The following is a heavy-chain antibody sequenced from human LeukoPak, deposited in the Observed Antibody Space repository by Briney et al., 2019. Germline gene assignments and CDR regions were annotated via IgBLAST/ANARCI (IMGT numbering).Heavy chain of an antibody. V-gene: IGHV3-73*01. J-gene: IGHJ5*02. Sequence: GGSLRLSCAASGFTFSGSAMHWVRQASGKGLEWVGRIRNKANSYATAYAASVKGRFTNSRDDSKNTAYLQMNSLKTEDTAVYYCQAYCGGDCYPWGQGILVTVSS. CDR1: GFTFSGSA. CDR3: QAYCGGDCYP. D-gene: IGHD2-21*02. CDR2: IRNKANSYAT.